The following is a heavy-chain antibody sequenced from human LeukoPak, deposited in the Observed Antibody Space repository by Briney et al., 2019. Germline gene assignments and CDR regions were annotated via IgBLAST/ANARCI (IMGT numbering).Heavy chain of an antibody. CDR3: ARAGYYYDSSGSTDY. J-gene: IGHJ4*02. CDR2: IYYSGST. Sequence: SETLSLTCTVSGGSISSSSYYWGWIRQPPGKGLEWIGYIYYSGSTNYNPSLKSRVTISVDTSKNQFSLKLSSATAADTAVYYCARAGYYYDSSGSTDYWGQGTLVTVSS. CDR1: GGSISSSSYY. V-gene: IGHV4-61*05. D-gene: IGHD3-22*01.